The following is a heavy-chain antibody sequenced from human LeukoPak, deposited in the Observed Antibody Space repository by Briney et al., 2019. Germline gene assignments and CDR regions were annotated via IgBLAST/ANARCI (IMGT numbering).Heavy chain of an antibody. J-gene: IGHJ5*02. CDR1: GYTFTSYW. D-gene: IGHD2-8*01. CDR3: ARRMGP. Sequence: GESLKVPCKDSGYTFTSYWIGWVRQMPGKGLEWRGIIYPGDSDTRYSPSFQGQVTISADKSITTSYRQWSSLKASATAMYYCARRMGPWGQGTLVTVSS. CDR2: IYPGDSDT. V-gene: IGHV5-51*01.